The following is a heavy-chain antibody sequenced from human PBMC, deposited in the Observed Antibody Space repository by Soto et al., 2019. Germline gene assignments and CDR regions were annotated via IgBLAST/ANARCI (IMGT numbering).Heavy chain of an antibody. CDR1: GDSVSSNSAA. D-gene: IGHD2-15*01. CDR2: TYYRSKLYN. CDR3: ARAVVDYYYGMDV. Sequence: PSQTLSLTFAIFGDSVSSNSAAWNCISQSPSRGLEWLGRTYYRSKLYNDYAVSVKSRITINPDTSKNQFSLQLNSATPEDTAVYYCARAVVDYYYGMDVWGQGTTVTVSS. V-gene: IGHV6-1*01. J-gene: IGHJ6*02.